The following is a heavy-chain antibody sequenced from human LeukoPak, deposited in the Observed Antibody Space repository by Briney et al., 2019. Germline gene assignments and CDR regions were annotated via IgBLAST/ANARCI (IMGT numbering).Heavy chain of an antibody. CDR1: GGSNSSYY. CDR3: AREILVGAQFDY. CDR2: IYYSGST. D-gene: IGHD2-8*02. Sequence: PSETLSLTCTVSGGSNSSYYWSWIRQPPGKGLEWIGYIYYSGSTNYNPSLKSRVTISVDTSKNQFSLKLSSVTAADTAVYYCAREILVGAQFDYWGQGTLVTVSS. J-gene: IGHJ4*02. V-gene: IGHV4-59*12.